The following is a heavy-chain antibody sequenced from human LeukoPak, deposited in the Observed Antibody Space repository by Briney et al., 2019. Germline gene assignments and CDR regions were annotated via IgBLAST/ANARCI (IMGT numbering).Heavy chain of an antibody. CDR2: IYYSGST. Sequence: SETLSLTCTVSGGSISSSSYYWGWIRQPPGKGLEWIGSIYYSGSTNYNPSLKSRVTISVDTSKNQFSLKLSSVTAADTAVYYCASHIVGASHYWGQGTLVTVSS. J-gene: IGHJ4*02. V-gene: IGHV4-39*07. D-gene: IGHD1-26*01. CDR1: GGSISSSSYY. CDR3: ASHIVGASHY.